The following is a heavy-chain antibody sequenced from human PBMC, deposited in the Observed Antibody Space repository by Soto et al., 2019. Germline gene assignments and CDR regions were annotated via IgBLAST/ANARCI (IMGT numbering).Heavy chain of an antibody. D-gene: IGHD3-10*01. V-gene: IGHV5-51*01. CDR1: GYTFTSHW. J-gene: IGHJ3*01. Sequence: EVQLVQSGAEVKKPGESLKISCKGSGYTFTSHWIGWVRQMPGKGLEWMGIIYPGDSDTRFSPSFQGQGTISADKSIGLASLQWSSLQGSDTAMYYWARTSGLGAACEVWGRGKVVIVSS. CDR2: IYPGDSDT. CDR3: ARTSGLGAACEV.